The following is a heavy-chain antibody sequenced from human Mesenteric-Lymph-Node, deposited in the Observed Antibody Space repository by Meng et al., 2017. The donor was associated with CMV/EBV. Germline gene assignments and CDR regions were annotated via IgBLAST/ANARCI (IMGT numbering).Heavy chain of an antibody. V-gene: IGHV1-2*04. Sequence: TFTSYAIHWVRQAPGQGLEWMGWINPNSGGTNFAQNFQGWVTMTRDTSISTVYMELSRLRSDDTAVYYCARGGSITMRVVVMANFDYWGQGTLVTVSS. CDR3: ARGGSITMRVVVMANFDY. J-gene: IGHJ4*02. CDR1: TFTSYA. CDR2: INPNSGGT. D-gene: IGHD3-22*01.